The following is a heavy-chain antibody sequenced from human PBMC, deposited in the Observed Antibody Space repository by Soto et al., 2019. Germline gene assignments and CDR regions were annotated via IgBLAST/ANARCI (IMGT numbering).Heavy chain of an antibody. CDR1: GYTFTNYD. CDR2: LTPNNGDT. J-gene: IGHJ4*02. D-gene: IGHD4-17*01. CDR3: ARETGDFDY. Sequence: QVQLVQSGAEVKKPGASVKVSCKASGYTFTNYDINWVRQASGQGLEWMGWLTPNNGDTGIAQKFRGRLTMTRNTCICTAYMELSRLRSEDSAVYYCARETGDFDYWGQGSQVTVSS. V-gene: IGHV1-8*01.